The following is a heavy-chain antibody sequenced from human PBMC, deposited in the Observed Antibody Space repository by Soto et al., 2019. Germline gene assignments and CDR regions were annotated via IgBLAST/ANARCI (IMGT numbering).Heavy chain of an antibody. Sequence: VKVSCKASGGTFSSYAISWVRQAPGQGLEWMGGIIPIFGTANYAQKFQGRVTITADESTSTAYMELSSLRSEDTAVYYCARDMVRGSHYYYGMDVWGQGTTVTVSS. CDR1: GGTFSSYA. D-gene: IGHD3-10*01. J-gene: IGHJ6*02. CDR3: ARDMVRGSHYYYGMDV. CDR2: IIPIFGTA. V-gene: IGHV1-69*13.